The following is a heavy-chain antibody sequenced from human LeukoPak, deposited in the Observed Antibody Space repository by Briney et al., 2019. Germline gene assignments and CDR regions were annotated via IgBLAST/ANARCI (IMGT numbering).Heavy chain of an antibody. J-gene: IGHJ4*02. CDR2: ISGSGGST. CDR1: GFTFSSYA. V-gene: IGHV3-23*01. D-gene: IGHD3-22*01. CDR3: ARGPETYYYDSSGYYPTCDY. Sequence: GGSLRLSCAASGFTFSSYAMSWVRQAPGKGLEWVSAISGSGGSTYYADSVKGRFTISRDNAKNSLYLQMNSLRAEDTAVYYCARGPETYYYDSSGYYPTCDYWGQGTLVTVSS.